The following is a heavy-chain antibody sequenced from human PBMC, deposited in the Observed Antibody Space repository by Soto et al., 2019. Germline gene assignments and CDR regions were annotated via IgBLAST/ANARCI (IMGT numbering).Heavy chain of an antibody. D-gene: IGHD3-3*01. V-gene: IGHV3-13*01. CDR3: AREGHYDFWSGYPEQSPLDV. CDR1: GFTFSSYD. J-gene: IGHJ6*04. CDR2: IGTAGDT. Sequence: PGGSLRLSCAASGFTFSSYDMHWVRQATGKGLEWVSAIGTAGDTYYPGSVKGRFTISRENAKNSLYLQMNSLRAGDTAVYYCAREGHYDFWSGYPEQSPLDVWGKGTTVTVSS.